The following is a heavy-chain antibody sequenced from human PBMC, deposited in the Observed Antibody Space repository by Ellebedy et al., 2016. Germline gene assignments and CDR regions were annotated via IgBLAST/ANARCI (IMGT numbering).Heavy chain of an antibody. Sequence: ASVKVSCKASGYTFTSYGISWVRQAPAQGLEWMGWIIAYNGNTNYAQKLQGRVTMTPDTSTSTAYMGLSSLRSEDTAVYYCASEWLDDPVPHPHYYGMDVWGQGTTVTVSS. D-gene: IGHD6-19*01. J-gene: IGHJ6*02. V-gene: IGHV1-18*01. CDR3: ASEWLDDPVPHPHYYGMDV. CDR1: GYTFTSYG. CDR2: IIAYNGNT.